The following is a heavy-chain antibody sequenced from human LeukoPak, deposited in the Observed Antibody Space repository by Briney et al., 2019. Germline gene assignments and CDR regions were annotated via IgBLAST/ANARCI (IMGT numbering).Heavy chain of an antibody. D-gene: IGHD6-19*01. CDR2: ISGSGGST. CDR3: AKVLAVPPYYFDY. V-gene: IGHV3-23*01. J-gene: IGHJ4*02. CDR1: GFTFSSYA. Sequence: GGSLRLSCAASGFTFSSYAMSWVRQAPGKVLKWVSAISGSGGSTYYADSVKGRFTISRDNSKNTLYLQMNSLRAEDTAVYYCAKVLAVPPYYFDYWGQGTLVTVSS.